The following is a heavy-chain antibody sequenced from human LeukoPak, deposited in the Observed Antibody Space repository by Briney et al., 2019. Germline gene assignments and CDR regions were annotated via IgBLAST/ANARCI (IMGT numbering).Heavy chain of an antibody. CDR2: IYSGGST. J-gene: IGHJ4*02. CDR3: AKPAGWYYDSSGYFNY. CDR1: GFTFSSYA. D-gene: IGHD3-22*01. Sequence: SGGSLRLSCAASGFTFSSYAMSWVRQAPGKGLEWVSVIYSGGSTYYADSVKGRFTISRDNSKNTLYLQMNSLRAEDTAVYYCAKPAGWYYDSSGYFNYWGQGILVTVSS. V-gene: IGHV3-23*03.